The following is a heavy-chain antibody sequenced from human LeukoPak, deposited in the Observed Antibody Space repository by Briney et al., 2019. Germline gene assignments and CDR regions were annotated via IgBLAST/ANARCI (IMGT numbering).Heavy chain of an antibody. CDR1: GGSFSGYY. Sequence: SETLSLTCAVYGGSFSGYYWSWIRQPPGKGLEWIGEINHSGSTNYNPSLKSRVTISVDTSKNQFSLKLSSVTAADTAVYYCARSSTAAPPIWVFDYWGQGTLVTVSS. J-gene: IGHJ4*02. CDR3: ARSSTAAPPIWVFDY. V-gene: IGHV4-34*01. D-gene: IGHD6-6*01. CDR2: INHSGST.